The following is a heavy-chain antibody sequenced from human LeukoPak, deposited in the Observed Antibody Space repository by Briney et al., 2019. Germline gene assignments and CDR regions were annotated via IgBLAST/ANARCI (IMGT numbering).Heavy chain of an antibody. Sequence: GGSLRLSCAASGFTFSSYSMTWVRQAPGKGLEWVSSISSSSSYIYYADSVKGRFTISRDNAKNSLYLQMNSLRAEDTAVYYCARDRSSWSSYYFDYWGQGTLVTVSS. J-gene: IGHJ4*02. CDR2: ISSSSSYI. CDR1: GFTFSSYS. D-gene: IGHD6-6*01. V-gene: IGHV3-21*01. CDR3: ARDRSSWSSYYFDY.